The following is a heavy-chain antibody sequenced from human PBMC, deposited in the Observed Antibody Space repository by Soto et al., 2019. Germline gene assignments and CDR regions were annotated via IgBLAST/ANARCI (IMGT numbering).Heavy chain of an antibody. Sequence: GGSLRLSCAASGFTFSSYSMNWVRQAPGKGLEWVSSISSSSYIYYADSVKGRFTISRDNAKNSLYLQMNSLRAEDTAVYYCARDRSSPNLRFDPWGQGTLVTVS. CDR3: ARDRSSPNLRFDP. V-gene: IGHV3-21*01. J-gene: IGHJ5*02. CDR2: ISSSSYI. CDR1: GFTFSSYS.